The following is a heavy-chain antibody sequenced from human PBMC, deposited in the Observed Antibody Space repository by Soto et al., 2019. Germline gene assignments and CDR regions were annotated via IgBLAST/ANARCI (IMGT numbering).Heavy chain of an antibody. CDR1: GGSISSYY. Sequence: SEILSLTCTVSGGSISSYYWSWIRQPPGKGLEWIGYIYYSGSTNYNPSLKSRVTISVDTSKNQFSLKLSSVTAADTAVYYCARGPTLRYGVSWFDPWGQGTLVTVSS. J-gene: IGHJ5*02. V-gene: IGHV4-59*01. D-gene: IGHD3-9*01. CDR3: ARGPTLRYGVSWFDP. CDR2: IYYSGST.